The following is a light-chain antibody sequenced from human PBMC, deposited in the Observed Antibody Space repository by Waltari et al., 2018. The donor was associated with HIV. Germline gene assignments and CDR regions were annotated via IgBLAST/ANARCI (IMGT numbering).Light chain of an antibody. CDR1: QSVGSSD. CDR3: HQYGTTPPT. CDR2: GGS. V-gene: IGKV3-20*01. J-gene: IGKJ1*01. Sequence: VLTQSPGTLSLSPGERVALPCRASQSVGSSDVAWYQQKRGQTPRLLMYGGSNRATGIPDRFSGSGSETDFTLTISRLEPEDCAVYYCHQYGTTPPTFGQGTQLEIK.